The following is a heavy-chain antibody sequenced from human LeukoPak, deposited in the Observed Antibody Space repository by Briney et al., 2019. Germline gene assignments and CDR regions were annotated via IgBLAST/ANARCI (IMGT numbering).Heavy chain of an antibody. CDR3: AGGSLAARFDY. CDR1: GYTFTGYY. D-gene: IGHD6-6*01. J-gene: IGHJ4*02. CDR2: INPNSGGT. Sequence: ASVKVSCKASGYTFTGYYMHWVRQAPGQGLEWMGWINPNSGGTNYARKFQGRVTMTRDTSISTAYMELSRLRSDDTAVYYCAGGSLAARFDYWGQGTLVTVSS. V-gene: IGHV1-2*02.